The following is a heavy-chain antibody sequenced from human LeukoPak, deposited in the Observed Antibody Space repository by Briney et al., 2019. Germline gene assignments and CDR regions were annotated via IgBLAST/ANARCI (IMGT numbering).Heavy chain of an antibody. Sequence: PSETLSLTCTVSGGSISSYYWSWIRQPPGKGLEWIGYIYYSGSTNYNPSLKSRVTISVDTSKNQFSLKLSSVTASDPAVYYSGSTNYNPSLKSRVTISVDTSKNQFSLKLSSVTAADTAVYYSARDGRVRSHYYYYGMDVWGKGTTVTVSS. D-gene: IGHD3-10*01. V-gene: IGHV4-59*01. CDR1: GGSISSYY. CDR2: IYYSGST. CDR3: GSTNYNPSLKSRVTISVDTSKNQFSLKLSSVTAADTAVYYSARDGRVRSHYYYYGMDV. J-gene: IGHJ6*04.